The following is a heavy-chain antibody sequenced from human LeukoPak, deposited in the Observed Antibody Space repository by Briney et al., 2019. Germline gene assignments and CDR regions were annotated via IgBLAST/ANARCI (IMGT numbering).Heavy chain of an antibody. V-gene: IGHV3-9*01. CDR2: ISWNSGSI. Sequence: GGSLRLSCAASGFTFDDYAMHWFRQAPGKGLEWVSGISWNSGSIGYADSVKGRFTISRDNAKNSLYLQMNSLRAEDTALYYCAKDIGGWGSGYYYYGMDVWGQGTTVTVSS. CDR3: AKDIGGWGSGYYYYGMDV. J-gene: IGHJ6*02. CDR1: GFTFDDYA. D-gene: IGHD7-27*01.